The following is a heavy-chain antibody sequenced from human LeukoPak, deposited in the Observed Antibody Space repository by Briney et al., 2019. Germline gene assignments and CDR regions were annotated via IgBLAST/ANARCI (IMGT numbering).Heavy chain of an antibody. D-gene: IGHD6-13*01. CDR1: GGSFSGYY. V-gene: IGHV4-34*01. Sequence: SETLSLTCAVYGGSFSGYYWSWIRQPPGKGLEWIGEINHSGSTNHNPSLKSRVTISVDTSKNQFSLKLSSVTAADTAVYYCARGLNYSSSWNRSPWGQGTLVTVSS. J-gene: IGHJ5*02. CDR3: ARGLNYSSSWNRSP. CDR2: INHSGST.